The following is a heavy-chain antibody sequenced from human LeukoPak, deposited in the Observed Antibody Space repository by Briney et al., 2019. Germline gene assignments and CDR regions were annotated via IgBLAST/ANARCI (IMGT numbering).Heavy chain of an antibody. Sequence: GGSLKLSCAASGFTFSDSVMHWVRKASGKGLEWVGRLRGEPNSYATVYAASVKGRFTISRDDSKDTAYLQMNSLKTEDTAVYYCTCGSGWYSPDYWGQGTLVTVSS. CDR1: GFTFSDSV. CDR3: TCGSGWYSPDY. J-gene: IGHJ4*02. CDR2: LRGEPNSYAT. D-gene: IGHD6-19*01. V-gene: IGHV3-73*01.